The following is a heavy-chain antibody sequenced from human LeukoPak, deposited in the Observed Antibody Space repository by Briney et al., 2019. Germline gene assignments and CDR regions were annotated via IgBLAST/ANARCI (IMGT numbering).Heavy chain of an antibody. CDR2: ISGSGGST. Sequence: GGSLRLSCAASGFTFSSYAMSWVRQAPGKGLEWVSAISGSGGSTYYADSVKGRFTISRDSSKNTLYLQMNSLRAEDTAVYYCAKVGDYDILTGYSPVDYWGQGTLVTVSS. D-gene: IGHD3-9*01. V-gene: IGHV3-23*01. CDR3: AKVGDYDILTGYSPVDY. CDR1: GFTFSSYA. J-gene: IGHJ4*02.